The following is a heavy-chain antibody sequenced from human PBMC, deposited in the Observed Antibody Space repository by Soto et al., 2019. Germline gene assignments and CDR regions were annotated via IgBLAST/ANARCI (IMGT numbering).Heavy chain of an antibody. CDR3: ARVLDWNYYYYGMDV. Sequence: SVKVSCKASGGTFSSYAISWVRQAPGQGLEWMGGIIPIFGTANYAQKFQGRVTITADESTSTAYMELSSLRSEDTAVYYCARVLDWNYYYYGMDVWGQGTTVTVSS. CDR1: GGTFSSYA. J-gene: IGHJ6*02. V-gene: IGHV1-69*13. CDR2: IIPIFGTA. D-gene: IGHD1-1*01.